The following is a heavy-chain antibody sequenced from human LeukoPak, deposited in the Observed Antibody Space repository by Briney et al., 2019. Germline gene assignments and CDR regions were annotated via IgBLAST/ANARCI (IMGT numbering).Heavy chain of an antibody. CDR2: IYYSGST. J-gene: IGHJ5*02. V-gene: IGHV4-39*01. CDR1: GGSISSSSYY. CDR3: ARHVFRNPQDYYDSGDTRSGWFDP. Sequence: SETLSLTCTVSGGSISSSSYYWGWIRQPPGKGLEWIGSIYYSGSTYYNPSLKSRVTISVDTSKNQFSLKLSSVTAADTAVYYCARHVFRNPQDYYDSGDTRSGWFDPWGQGTLVTVSS. D-gene: IGHD3-22*01.